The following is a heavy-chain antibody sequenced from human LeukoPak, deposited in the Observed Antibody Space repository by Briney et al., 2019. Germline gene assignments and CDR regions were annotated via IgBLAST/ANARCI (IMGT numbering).Heavy chain of an antibody. V-gene: IGHV4-59*01. J-gene: IGHJ4*02. CDR1: GGSISSYY. CDR2: IYYSGST. CDR3: VSKGVTTENYFDY. D-gene: IGHD4-11*01. Sequence: PSETLSLTCTVSGGSISSYYWSWIRQPPGKGLEWIGYIYYSGSTNYNPSLKSRVTISVDTSKNQFSLKLSSVTAADTAVYYCVSKGVTTENYFDYWGQGTLVTVSS.